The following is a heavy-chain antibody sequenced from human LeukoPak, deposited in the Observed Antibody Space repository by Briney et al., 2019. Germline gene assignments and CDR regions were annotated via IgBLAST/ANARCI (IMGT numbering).Heavy chain of an antibody. V-gene: IGHV3-23*01. D-gene: IGHD5-18*01. CDR1: GIVFSNTA. CDR2: ISGGGERT. CDR3: ANVGYSYGHSDY. Sequence: GGSLRLSCAASGIVFSNTAMNWARQSPGRGLEWVSAISGGGERTFYADSVKGRFTISRDNSKNMVYLQMNSLRADDTAIYYCANVGYSYGHSDYWGQGTLVTVSS. J-gene: IGHJ4*02.